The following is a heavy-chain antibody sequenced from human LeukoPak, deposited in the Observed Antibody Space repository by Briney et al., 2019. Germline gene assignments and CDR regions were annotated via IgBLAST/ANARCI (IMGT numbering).Heavy chain of an antibody. J-gene: IGHJ4*02. CDR3: AREESGGYFDY. Sequence: ASVKVSCKASGYTFTGYYMHWVRQAPGQGREWMGLISPTASSTNYAQKFRGRVTMTRDTSTTTVYMELSSLRSEDTAVYYCAREESGGYFDYWGQGTLVTVSS. V-gene: IGHV1-46*01. CDR1: GYTFTGYY. CDR2: ISPTASST. D-gene: IGHD2-8*02.